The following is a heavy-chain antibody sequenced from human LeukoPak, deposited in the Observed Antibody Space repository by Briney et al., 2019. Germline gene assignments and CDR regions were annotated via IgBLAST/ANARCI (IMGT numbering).Heavy chain of an antibody. V-gene: IGHV4-59*01. Sequence: SGSLSLTCTLSRGSISRDSWSSIRQPPREGLEGGGYIYNSVSTNYKPSLTSRVTTSVYKSKNQISLEVQSVTAADTAVYFCGREEVFGVQVPGFDAFDNWGQGIMVTVSS. CDR2: IYNSVST. CDR3: GREEVFGVQVPGFDAFDN. D-gene: IGHD3-3*01. CDR1: RGSISRDS. J-gene: IGHJ3*02.